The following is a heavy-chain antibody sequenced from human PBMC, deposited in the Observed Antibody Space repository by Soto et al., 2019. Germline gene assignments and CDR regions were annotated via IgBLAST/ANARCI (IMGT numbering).Heavy chain of an antibody. CDR2: ISSSGSTI. Sequence: EVQLVESGGGLVQPGGSLRLSCAASGFTFSSYEMNWVRQAPGKGLEWVPYISSSGSTIYYADSVKGRFTISRHNAKNSPYLQMNSLGAEDTAVYYCARDPRRDGYSRWHDFDYWGQGTLVTVSS. CDR3: ARDPRRDGYSRWHDFDY. CDR1: GFTFSSYE. V-gene: IGHV3-48*03. D-gene: IGHD5-18*01. J-gene: IGHJ4*02.